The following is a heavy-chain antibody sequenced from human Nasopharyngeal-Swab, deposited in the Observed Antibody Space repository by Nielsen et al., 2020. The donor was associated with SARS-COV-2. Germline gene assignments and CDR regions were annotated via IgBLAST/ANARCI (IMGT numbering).Heavy chain of an antibody. CDR1: GDSVTSYY. Sequence: GSLRLSCAISGDSVTSYYWGWIRQPPGKGLEWIGSMYHSGHTYHNLSLKSRVTISVDTSKHQVSLNLTYVTAADTAVYYCARHLSDVDSPMVPWFDPWGQGTLVTVSS. CDR3: ARHLSDVDSPMVPWFDP. J-gene: IGHJ5*02. D-gene: IGHD3-10*01. CDR2: MYHSGHT. V-gene: IGHV4-38-2*01.